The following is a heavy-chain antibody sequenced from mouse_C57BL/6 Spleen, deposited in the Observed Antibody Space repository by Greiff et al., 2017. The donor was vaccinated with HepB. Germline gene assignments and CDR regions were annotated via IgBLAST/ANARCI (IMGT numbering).Heavy chain of an antibody. V-gene: IGHV1-69*01. J-gene: IGHJ4*01. CDR2: IDPSDSYT. CDR3: ARRGYYGSKSYYYAMDY. CDR1: GYTFTSYW. Sequence: QVQLQQPGAELVMPGASVKLSCKASGYTFTSYWMHWVKQRPGQGLEWIGEIDPSDSYTNYNQKFKGKSTLTVDKSSSTAYMQLSSLTSEDSAVYYCARRGYYGSKSYYYAMDYWGQGTSVTVSS. D-gene: IGHD1-1*01.